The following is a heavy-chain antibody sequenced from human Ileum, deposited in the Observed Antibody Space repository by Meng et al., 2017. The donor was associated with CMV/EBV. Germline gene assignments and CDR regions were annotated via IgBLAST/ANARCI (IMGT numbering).Heavy chain of an antibody. V-gene: IGHV3-30*04. CDR3: AREGPWYQLRQHYYGMDV. J-gene: IGHJ6*02. CDR2: ISYDGSNK. Sequence: LSLTCAASGFTFSSYAMHWVRQAPGKGLEWVAVISYDGSNKYYADSVKGRFTISRDNSKNTLYLQMNSLRAEDTAVYYCAREGPWYQLRQHYYGMDVWGQGTTVTVSS. CDR1: GFTFSSYA. D-gene: IGHD2-2*01.